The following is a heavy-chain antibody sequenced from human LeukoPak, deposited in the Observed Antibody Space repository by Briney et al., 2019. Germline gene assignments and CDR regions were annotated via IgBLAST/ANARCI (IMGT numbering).Heavy chain of an antibody. J-gene: IGHJ4*02. CDR3: ARDLRGKGSSGYSSSWYPFDY. Sequence: PGRSLRLSCAASGFTFSSYAMHWVRQAPGKGLEWVAVISYDGSNKYYADSVKGRFTISRDNSKNTLYLQMNSLRAEDTAVYYCARDLRGKGSSGYSSSWYPFDYWGQGTLVTVSS. V-gene: IGHV3-30*14. D-gene: IGHD6-13*01. CDR2: ISYDGSNK. CDR1: GFTFSSYA.